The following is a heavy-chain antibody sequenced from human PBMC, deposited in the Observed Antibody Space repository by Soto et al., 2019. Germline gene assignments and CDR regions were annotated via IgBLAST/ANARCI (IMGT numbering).Heavy chain of an antibody. Sequence: ASVKVSCKTSGYPFTDYFIHWVRQAPGQGLEWMGIISLYHHSTSYAQKFQGRVTMTRNTSISTAYMELTSLKSNDTAVYFCARRKERSGPHYFDSWGQGTLVTVSS. CDR3: ARRKERSGPHYFDS. CDR2: ISLYHHST. V-gene: IGHV1-46*01. J-gene: IGHJ4*02. D-gene: IGHD1-1*01. CDR1: GYPFTDYF.